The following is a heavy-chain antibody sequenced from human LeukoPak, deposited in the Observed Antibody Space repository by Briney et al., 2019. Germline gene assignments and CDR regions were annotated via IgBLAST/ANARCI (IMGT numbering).Heavy chain of an antibody. D-gene: IGHD3-3*01. J-gene: IGHJ3*02. CDR3: AGELYDFWSGYDAFDI. CDR1: GFTFSSYA. V-gene: IGHV3-30-3*01. CDR2: ISYDGSNK. Sequence: GGSLRLSCAASGFTFSSYAMHWVRQAPGKGLEWVAVISYDGSNKYYADSVKGRFTISRDNSKNTLYLQMNSLRAEDTAVCYCAGELYDFWSGYDAFDIWGQGTMVTVSS.